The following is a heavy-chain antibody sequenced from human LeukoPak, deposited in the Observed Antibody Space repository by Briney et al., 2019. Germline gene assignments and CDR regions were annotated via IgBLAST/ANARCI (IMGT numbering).Heavy chain of an antibody. D-gene: IGHD2-2*02. Sequence: ASVKVSCKASGGTFSSYAISWVRQATGQGLEWMGWMNPNSGNTGYAQKFQGRVTITRNTSISTAYMELSSLRSEDTAVYYCARGVGYYCSSTSCYTSAFDIWGQGTMVTVSS. CDR3: ARGVGYYCSSTSCYTSAFDI. CDR2: MNPNSGNT. J-gene: IGHJ3*02. V-gene: IGHV1-8*03. CDR1: GGTFSSYA.